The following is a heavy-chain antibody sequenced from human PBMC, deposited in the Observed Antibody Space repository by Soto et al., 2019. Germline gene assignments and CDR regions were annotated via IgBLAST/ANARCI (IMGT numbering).Heavy chain of an antibody. J-gene: IGHJ4*02. Sequence: XGSLLLSCAASGFTFNTYSMNWVRQAPGKGLEWVSSISSSSAYIYYTDSVKGRFTISRDNAKNSLYLQMNSLRAEDTAVYYCTSLSRFALDYWGQGTLVTVSS. CDR2: ISSSSAYI. D-gene: IGHD3-10*01. CDR3: TSLSRFALDY. V-gene: IGHV3-21*01. CDR1: GFTFNTYS.